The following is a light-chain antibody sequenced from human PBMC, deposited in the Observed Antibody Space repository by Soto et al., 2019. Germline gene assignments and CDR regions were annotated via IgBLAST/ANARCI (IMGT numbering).Light chain of an antibody. CDR2: GAS. Sequence: EIVMTQSPATLSVSPGERATLSCRASQSVSSNLAWYQQKPVQAPRLLIYGASTRAPVIQARFSGSGSGTEFTLTISSLQTEDFAVYYCQQYSNWPITFGPGTKVDIK. J-gene: IGKJ3*01. CDR1: QSVSSN. V-gene: IGKV3-15*01. CDR3: QQYSNWPIT.